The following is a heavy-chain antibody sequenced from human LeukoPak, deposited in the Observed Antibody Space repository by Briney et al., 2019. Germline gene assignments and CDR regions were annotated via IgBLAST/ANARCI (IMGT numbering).Heavy chain of an antibody. CDR2: INHSGST. CDR1: GFTFSSYS. V-gene: IGHV4-34*01. CDR3: ARGSVYFWSGYFRRRTFDAFDI. Sequence: GSLRLSCAASGFTFSSYSMNWVRQPPGKGLEWIGEINHSGSTNYNPSLKSRVTISVDTSKNQFSLKLSSVTAADTAVYYCARGSVYFWSGYFRRRTFDAFDIWGQGTMVTVSS. D-gene: IGHD3-3*01. J-gene: IGHJ3*02.